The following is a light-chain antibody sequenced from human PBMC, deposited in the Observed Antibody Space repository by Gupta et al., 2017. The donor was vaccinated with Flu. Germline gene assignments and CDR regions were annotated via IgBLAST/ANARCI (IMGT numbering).Light chain of an antibody. Sequence: DIQMTQSPSSLSASVGDRVTITCRASQSISNYLNWYQQKPGRAPKHLIYAISTLQSAVPPRFSGSGSGTDFTLTISNLQPEDFATYYCQQSYSGPITFGQGTRLEIK. CDR2: AIS. CDR3: QQSYSGPIT. CDR1: QSISNY. J-gene: IGKJ5*01. V-gene: IGKV1-39*01.